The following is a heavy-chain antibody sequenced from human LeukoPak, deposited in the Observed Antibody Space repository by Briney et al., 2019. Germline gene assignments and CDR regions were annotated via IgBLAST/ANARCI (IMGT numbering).Heavy chain of an antibody. Sequence: SETLSLTCTVSGGSISSYYWSWIRQPPGKGLEWVGYIYYSGSTNYNPSLKSRVTISVDTSKNQFSLKLSSVTAADTAVYYCARVFYSSSWDQYYYYMDVWGKGTTVNVSS. CDR2: IYYSGST. CDR3: ARVFYSSSWDQYYYYMDV. D-gene: IGHD6-13*01. J-gene: IGHJ6*03. V-gene: IGHV4-59*01. CDR1: GGSISSYY.